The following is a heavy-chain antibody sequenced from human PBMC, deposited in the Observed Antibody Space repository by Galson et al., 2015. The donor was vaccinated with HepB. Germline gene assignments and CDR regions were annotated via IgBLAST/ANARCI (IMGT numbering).Heavy chain of an antibody. V-gene: IGHV1-46*03. CDR1: GYTFTSYY. CDR2: INPSGGST. Sequence: SVKVSCKASGYTFTSYYMHWVRQAPGQGLEWMGIINPSGGSTSYAQKFQGRVTMTRDTSTSTVYMELSSLRSEDTAVYYCARTASRPQPAASHGMDVWGQGTTVTVSS. J-gene: IGHJ6*02. D-gene: IGHD2-2*01. CDR3: ARTASRPQPAASHGMDV.